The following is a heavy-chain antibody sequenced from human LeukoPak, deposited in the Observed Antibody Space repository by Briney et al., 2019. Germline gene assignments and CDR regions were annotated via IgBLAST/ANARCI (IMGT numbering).Heavy chain of an antibody. CDR2: ISAYNGNT. Sequence: APVKVSCKASGYTFTSYGISWVRQAPGQGLEWMGWISAYNGNTNYAPKLQGRVTMTTDTSTSTAYMELRSLRSDDTAVYYCALSGSYAPFDYWGQGTLVTVSS. CDR1: GYTFTSYG. J-gene: IGHJ4*02. CDR3: ALSGSYAPFDY. V-gene: IGHV1-18*01. D-gene: IGHD1-26*01.